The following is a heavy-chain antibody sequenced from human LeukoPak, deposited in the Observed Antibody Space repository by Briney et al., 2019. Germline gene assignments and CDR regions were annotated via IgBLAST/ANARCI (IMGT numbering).Heavy chain of an antibody. Sequence: GASVKVSCKASGYTSTDYYMNWVRQAPGQGLEWMGWIHPNSGGTNYAQKFQGRVTMTRDTSISTAYMELSRLTFDDTAVYYCGRKSAARKTSEFDYWGQGTLVTVSS. CDR2: IHPNSGGT. D-gene: IGHD6-6*01. J-gene: IGHJ4*02. CDR3: GRKSAARKTSEFDY. V-gene: IGHV1-2*02. CDR1: GYTSTDYY.